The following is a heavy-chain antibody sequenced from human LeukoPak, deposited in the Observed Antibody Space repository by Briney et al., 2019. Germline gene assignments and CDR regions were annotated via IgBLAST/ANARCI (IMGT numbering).Heavy chain of an antibody. J-gene: IGHJ6*02. Sequence: ASVKVSCKASGYTFTGHYLHWVRQAPGQGLEWMGWINPNSGGTSYAQKFQGRVTMTRDTSISTAYMELSRLRSDDTAVYYCARVFYIGTGAYYDILTGYYNYGMDVWGQGTTVTVSS. V-gene: IGHV1-2*02. CDR3: ARVFYIGTGAYYDILTGYYNYGMDV. CDR1: GYTFTGHY. CDR2: INPNSGGT. D-gene: IGHD3-9*01.